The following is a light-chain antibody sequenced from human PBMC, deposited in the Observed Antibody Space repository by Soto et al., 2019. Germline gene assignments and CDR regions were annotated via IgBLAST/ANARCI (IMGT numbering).Light chain of an antibody. Sequence: QSVLTQPASVSGSPGQSITISCTGTSSDVGGYNYVSWYQQHPGKAPKLMIYEVSNRPSGISIRFSGSKSGSTASLTISGLRAEDEADYYCNSYTSTSTPYVFGTGTKLTVL. V-gene: IGLV2-14*01. CDR1: SSDVGGYNY. CDR2: EVS. J-gene: IGLJ1*01. CDR3: NSYTSTSTPYV.